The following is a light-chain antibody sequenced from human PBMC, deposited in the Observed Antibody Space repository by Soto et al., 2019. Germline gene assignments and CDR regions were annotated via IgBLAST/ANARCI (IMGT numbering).Light chain of an antibody. CDR1: QSVSSN. CDR2: AAS. V-gene: IGKV3-15*01. Sequence: EVVMTQSPATLSVSPRERATLSCRASQSVSSNLAWYQQRPGQTPRLLIYAASTRATGIPARFSGSGSGTEFTLTISSLQSEDSAVYYCQQYNNWPRTFGQGTKVDSK. CDR3: QQYNNWPRT. J-gene: IGKJ1*01.